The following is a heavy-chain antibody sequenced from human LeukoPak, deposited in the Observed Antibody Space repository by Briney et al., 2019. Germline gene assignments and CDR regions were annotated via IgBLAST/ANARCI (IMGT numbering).Heavy chain of an antibody. Sequence: PSETLSLTCAVYGGSFSGYYWSWIRQPPGKGLEWIGEINHSGGTNYNPSLKSRVTISVDTSKNQFSPKLSSATAADTAAYYCARGVGPGGYFDYWGQGTLVTVSS. CDR3: ARGVGPGGYFDY. D-gene: IGHD1-26*01. V-gene: IGHV4-34*01. J-gene: IGHJ4*02. CDR1: GGSFSGYY. CDR2: INHSGGT.